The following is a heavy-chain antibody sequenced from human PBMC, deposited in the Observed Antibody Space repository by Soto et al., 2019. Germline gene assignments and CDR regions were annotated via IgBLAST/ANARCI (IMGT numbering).Heavy chain of an antibody. D-gene: IGHD3-3*01. J-gene: IGHJ5*02. CDR3: ASSPPVDYDFWGGALGGFDP. Sequence: QVQLVQSGAEVKKPGASVKVSCKASGYTFTSYAMHWVRPAPGQRLEWMGWINAGNGNTKYSQKFQGRDTITRDTSASTAYMEVSRLRSEDTAVYSCASSPPVDYDFWGGALGGFDPWGQGTLVTVSS. V-gene: IGHV1-3*01. CDR1: GYTFTSYA. CDR2: INAGNGNT.